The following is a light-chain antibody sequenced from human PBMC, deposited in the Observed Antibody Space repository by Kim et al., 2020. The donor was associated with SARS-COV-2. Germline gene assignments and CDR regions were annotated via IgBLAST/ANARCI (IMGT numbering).Light chain of an antibody. Sequence: DVQMTQSPSTLSASIGDRVTITCRASQNIISWLAWYQQKPGQAPKLLVYKTSILESGVPSRFSGAGSGTEFSLTITSLQPDDFATYYCQQYKTEPWTFGQGTKLEIK. CDR1: QNIISW. J-gene: IGKJ1*01. V-gene: IGKV1-5*03. CDR2: KTS. CDR3: QQYKTEPWT.